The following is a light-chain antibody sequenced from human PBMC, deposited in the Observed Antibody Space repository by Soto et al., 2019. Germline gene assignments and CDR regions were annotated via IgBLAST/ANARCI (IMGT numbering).Light chain of an antibody. CDR2: LNSDGSH. CDR3: QSWGTVNVV. Sequence: QPVLTQSPSASASLGASVKLTCTLSSGHSSYAIAWHQQQPEKGPRYLMKLNSDGSHTKGDGIPDRFSGSSSGAERYLTISSLHSEDEAEYYCQSWGTVNVVFGGGTKLTVL. J-gene: IGLJ2*01. V-gene: IGLV4-69*01. CDR1: SGHSSYA.